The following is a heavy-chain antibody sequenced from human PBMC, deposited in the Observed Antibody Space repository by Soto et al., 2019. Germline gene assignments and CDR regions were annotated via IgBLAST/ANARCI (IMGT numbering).Heavy chain of an antibody. Sequence: RRLSCAASGFTFSSYAMSWVRQAPGKGLEWVSAISGSGGSTYYADSVKGRFTISRDNSKNTLYLQMNSLRAEDTAVYYCAKEVVRVTMIVVVITPSYFDYWGQGTLVTVSS. V-gene: IGHV3-23*01. D-gene: IGHD3-22*01. J-gene: IGHJ4*02. CDR1: GFTFSSYA. CDR3: AKEVVRVTMIVVVITPSYFDY. CDR2: ISGSGGST.